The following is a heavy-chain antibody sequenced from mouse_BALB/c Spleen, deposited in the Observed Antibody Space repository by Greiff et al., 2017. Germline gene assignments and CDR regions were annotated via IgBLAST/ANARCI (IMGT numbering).Heavy chain of an antibody. CDR1: GYAFSSYW. CDR3: ARFGNYVGFAY. J-gene: IGHJ3*01. CDR2: IYPGDGDT. D-gene: IGHD2-1*01. Sequence: VQLQQSGAELVRPGSSVKISCKASGYAFSSYWMNWVKQRPGQGLEWIGQIYPGDGDTNYNGKFKGKATLTADKSSSTAYMQLSSLTSEDSAVYFCARFGNYVGFAYWGQGTLVTVSA. V-gene: IGHV1-80*01.